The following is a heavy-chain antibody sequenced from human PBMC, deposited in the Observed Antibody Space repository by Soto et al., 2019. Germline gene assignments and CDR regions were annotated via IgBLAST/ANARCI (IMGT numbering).Heavy chain of an antibody. Sequence: PGGSLRLSCAASGFTFSTYAMHWGRQAPGKGLEWVAVISYDGSNKYYADSVKGRFTISRDNSNNSLYLQMNSLRAEDTAVYYCMRDVVSGTAWGQGTLVTVSS. J-gene: IGHJ4*02. V-gene: IGHV3-30-3*01. D-gene: IGHD2-15*01. CDR1: GFTFSTYA. CDR2: ISYDGSNK. CDR3: MRDVVSGTA.